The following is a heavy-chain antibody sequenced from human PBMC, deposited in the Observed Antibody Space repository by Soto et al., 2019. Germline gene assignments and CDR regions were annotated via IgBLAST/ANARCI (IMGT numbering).Heavy chain of an antibody. CDR3: ARRGDGMDV. J-gene: IGHJ6*02. D-gene: IGHD3-10*01. CDR1: GYTFTNYA. V-gene: IGHV1-3*05. Sequence: QVQLVQSGAEEKKPGASVKVSCKASGYTFTNYAMHWVRQAPGQRLEWMGWINVGNGNTKYSQKFQGRVTITRDTSASTADMERSSLRSEDTAVYYCARRGDGMDVWGQGTTVTVYS. CDR2: INVGNGNT.